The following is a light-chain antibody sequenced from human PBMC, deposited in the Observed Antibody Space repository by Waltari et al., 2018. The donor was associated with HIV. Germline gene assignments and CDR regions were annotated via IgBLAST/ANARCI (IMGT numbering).Light chain of an antibody. CDR2: EVS. J-gene: IGLJ1*01. CDR3: TSYTTSITYV. Sequence: QSALTQPASVSGSPGQSITISCTETSSDVGAYKFVSWYQQHPGKAPKLIIYEVSNRPSGVSNRFSASKSGNTASLTISGLQAEDEADYYCTSYTTSITYVFGTGTKVTVL. CDR1: SSDVGAYKF. V-gene: IGLV2-14*01.